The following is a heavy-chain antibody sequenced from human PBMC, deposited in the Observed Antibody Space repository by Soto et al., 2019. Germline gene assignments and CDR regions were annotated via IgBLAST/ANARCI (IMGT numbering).Heavy chain of an antibody. D-gene: IGHD2-21*02. J-gene: IGHJ2*01. CDR2: IYYSGST. Sequence: QVQLQESGPGLVKPSQTLSLTCTVSGGSISGGGYYWSWIRQHPGKGLGWIGYIYYSGSTYYNPSLKSRVTISVDTSKNQFSLKLSSVTAADTAVYYCARDAYCGGDGLGSVCFDLWGRGTLVTVSS. CDR3: ARDAYCGGDGLGSVCFDL. CDR1: GGSISGGGYY. V-gene: IGHV4-31*03.